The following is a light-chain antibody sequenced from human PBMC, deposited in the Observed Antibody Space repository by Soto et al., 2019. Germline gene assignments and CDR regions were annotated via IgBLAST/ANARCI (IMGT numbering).Light chain of an antibody. J-gene: IGKJ1*01. CDR3: QQYGSSGT. V-gene: IGKV3-20*01. Sequence: EIVLTQSPGTLSLSPGEGATLSCRASQSVSNNYLAWYQQKPGQAPRLLIYGASNRATGIPDRFSGSGSGTDFTLTISRLEPEDFAVYYCQQYGSSGTFGQGIKVDIK. CDR1: QSVSNNY. CDR2: GAS.